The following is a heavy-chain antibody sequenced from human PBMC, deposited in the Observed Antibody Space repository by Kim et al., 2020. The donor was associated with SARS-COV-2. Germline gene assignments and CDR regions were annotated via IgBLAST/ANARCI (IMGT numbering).Heavy chain of an antibody. CDR3: AKTGLRDGYNYGN. D-gene: IGHD5-12*01. Sequence: YADSVKGRFTISRDNSKNSLYLQMNSLRTEDTALYYCAKTGLRDGYNYGNWGQGTLVTVSS. V-gene: IGHV3-43*01. J-gene: IGHJ4*02.